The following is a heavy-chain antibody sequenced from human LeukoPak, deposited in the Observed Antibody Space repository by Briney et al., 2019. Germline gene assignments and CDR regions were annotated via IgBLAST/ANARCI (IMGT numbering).Heavy chain of an antibody. CDR2: IPHSGNT. V-gene: IGHV4-59*01. J-gene: IGHJ5*02. CDR1: GGSLRDYY. D-gene: IGHD3-3*01. CDR3: AREPGVNDFWSSGPLDPRSWLDP. Sequence: PSGTLSLTCTVSGGSLRDYYWSWIRQAPGKGLEWIGYIPHSGNTKYNRYLKSRVIISLDTSKNQFSLKVTSVAAADTAVYYCAREPGVNDFWSSGPLDPRSWLDPWGQGTLVTVCS.